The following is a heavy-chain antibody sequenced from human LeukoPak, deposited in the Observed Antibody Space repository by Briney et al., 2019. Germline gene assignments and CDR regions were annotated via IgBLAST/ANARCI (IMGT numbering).Heavy chain of an antibody. J-gene: IGHJ4*02. CDR1: GFTFSNYW. D-gene: IGHD5-18*01. CDR2: INGDGRST. V-gene: IGHV3-74*01. CDR3: ARHLSGVTGYTYGRGIDY. Sequence: GGSLRLSCAASGFTFSNYWMHWVRQAPGKGLVWVSRINGDGRSTTYADSVKGRFTISRDNAKKSLYLQMNSLRAEDMAVYYCARHLSGVTGYTYGRGIDYWGQGTLVTVSS.